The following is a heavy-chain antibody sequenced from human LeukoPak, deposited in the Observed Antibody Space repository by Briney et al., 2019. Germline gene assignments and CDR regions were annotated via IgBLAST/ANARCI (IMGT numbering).Heavy chain of an antibody. J-gene: IGHJ4*02. Sequence: ASVKVSCKASGYTFTGYYMHWVRQAPGQGLEWMGWINPNSGGTNYAQKFQGRVTMTRDTSISTAYMELSRLRSDDTAVYYCARMKAPKPNKSSSWPFDYWGQGTLVTVSS. CDR1: GYTFTGYY. V-gene: IGHV1-2*02. CDR3: ARMKAPKPNKSSSWPFDY. CDR2: INPNSGGT. D-gene: IGHD6-13*01.